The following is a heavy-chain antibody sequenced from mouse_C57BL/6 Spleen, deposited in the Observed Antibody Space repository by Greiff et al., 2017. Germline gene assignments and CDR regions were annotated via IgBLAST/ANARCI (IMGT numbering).Heavy chain of an antibody. J-gene: IGHJ4*01. D-gene: IGHD3-3*01. V-gene: IGHV5-4*03. CDR3: ARAPLGYYYAMDY. Sequence: EVKVVESGGGLVKPGGSLKLSCAASGFTFSSYAMSWVRQTPEKRLEWVATISDGGSYTYYPDNVKGRFTISRDNAKNNLYLQMSHLESEDTAMYYCARAPLGYYYAMDYWGQGTSVTVSS. CDR2: ISDGGSYT. CDR1: GFTFSSYA.